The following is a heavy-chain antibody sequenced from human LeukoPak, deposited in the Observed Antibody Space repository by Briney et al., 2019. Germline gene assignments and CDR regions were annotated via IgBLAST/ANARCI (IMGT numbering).Heavy chain of an antibody. CDR2: IYYTGGT. V-gene: IGHV4-39*02. CDR3: APGSTGGTRGSWFDP. Sequence: SETLSLTCTVAGVSISSSRYYWGWIRQSPGRGLGWIGSIYYTGGTYYNPSLESRVTIYVDTSKNHFSLKLSSVTAADTAVYYCAPGSTGGTRGSWFDPWGQGILVTVSS. CDR1: GVSISSSRYY. D-gene: IGHD2-8*02. J-gene: IGHJ5*02.